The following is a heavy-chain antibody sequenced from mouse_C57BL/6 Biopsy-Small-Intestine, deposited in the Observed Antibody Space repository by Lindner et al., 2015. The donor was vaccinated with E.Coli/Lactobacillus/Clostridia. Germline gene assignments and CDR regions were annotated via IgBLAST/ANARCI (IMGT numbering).Heavy chain of an antibody. D-gene: IGHD1-1*01. CDR1: GYSFLSYG. J-gene: IGHJ2*01. CDR3: AREGHCSSGTCKTVADYTYNGMDV. Sequence: SVKVSCKASGYSFLSYGISWVRQAPGQGLEWMGWITTYGNTNSAQKFKGRLTMTTDTSTNTAYMELRSLRADDAAVYYCAREGHCSSGTCKTVADYTYNGMDVWGQRTTVTVSS. CDR2: ITTYGNT. V-gene: IGHV1S20*02.